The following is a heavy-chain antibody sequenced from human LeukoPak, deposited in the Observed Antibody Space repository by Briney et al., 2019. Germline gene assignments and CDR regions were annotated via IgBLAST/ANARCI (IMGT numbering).Heavy chain of an antibody. CDR1: GFTFSSYW. V-gene: IGHV3-7*01. CDR3: ARGGHEAVAGLFDY. D-gene: IGHD6-19*01. Sequence: GGSLRLSCAASGFTFSSYWMSWVRQAPGKGLEWVANIKQDGSEKYYVDSVKGRFTIPRDNAKNSLYLQMNSLRAEDTAVYYCARGGHEAVAGLFDYWGQGTLVTVSS. CDR2: IKQDGSEK. J-gene: IGHJ4*02.